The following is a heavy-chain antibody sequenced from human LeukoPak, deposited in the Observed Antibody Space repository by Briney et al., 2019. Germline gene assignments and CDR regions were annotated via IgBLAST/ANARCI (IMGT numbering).Heavy chain of an antibody. J-gene: IGHJ6*02. V-gene: IGHV1-69*04. CDR1: GGTFSSYA. CDR2: IIPIFGIA. D-gene: IGHD5-24*01. CDR3: ARDGRRDGYNPGYYYYYGMDV. Sequence: GSSVKVSCKASGGTFSSYAISWVRQAPGQELEWMGRIIPIFGIANYAQKFQGRVTITADKSTSTAYMELSSLRSEDTAVYYCARDGRRDGYNPGYYYYYGMDVWGQGTTVTVSS.